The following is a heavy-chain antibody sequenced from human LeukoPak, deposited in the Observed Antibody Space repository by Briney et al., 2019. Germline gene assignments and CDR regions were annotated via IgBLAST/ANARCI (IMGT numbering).Heavy chain of an antibody. Sequence: AGGSLRLSCAASGFTFSSYEMNRVRQAPGKGLEWVSYISSSGSTIYYADSVKGRFTISRDNAKNSLYLQMNSLRAEDTAVYYCAKRGVTRTYYFDWWGQGTLVTVSS. J-gene: IGHJ4*02. D-gene: IGHD1-1*01. CDR1: GFTFSSYE. CDR3: AKRGVTRTYYFDW. CDR2: ISSSGSTI. V-gene: IGHV3-48*03.